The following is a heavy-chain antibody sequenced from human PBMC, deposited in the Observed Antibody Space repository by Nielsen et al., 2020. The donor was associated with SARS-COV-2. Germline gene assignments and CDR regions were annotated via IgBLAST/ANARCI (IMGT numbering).Heavy chain of an antibody. CDR3: AKERAGDDY. D-gene: IGHD7-27*01. CDR2: ISWNGGSI. CDR1: GFSFDDYA. V-gene: IGHV3-9*01. Sequence: SLKISCAASGFSFDDYAMHWVRQAPGKGLEWVSGISWNGGSIGYADSVKGRFTISRDNAKNSLYLQMSSLRAEDTAIYYCAKERAGDDYWGQGALVTVSS. J-gene: IGHJ4*02.